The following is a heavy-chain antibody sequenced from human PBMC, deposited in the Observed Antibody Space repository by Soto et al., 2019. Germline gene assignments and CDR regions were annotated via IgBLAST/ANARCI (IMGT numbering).Heavy chain of an antibody. J-gene: IGHJ3*02. D-gene: IGHD3-9*01. CDR2: IHYSGRT. V-gene: IGHV4-59*08. Sequence: SETLSLTCTVSGGSISSYYWSWIRQPPGKGLEWIGYIHYSGRTNYSSSLKSRVTISVDTSKNQFSLNLISVTAADTAVYYCARHVLRYIVGALDIWGQGTMVTVSS. CDR1: GGSISSYY. CDR3: ARHVLRYIVGALDI.